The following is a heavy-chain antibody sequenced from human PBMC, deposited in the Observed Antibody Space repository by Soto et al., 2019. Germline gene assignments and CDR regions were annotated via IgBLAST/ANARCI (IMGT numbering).Heavy chain of an antibody. Sequence: QVRLVESGGGVVQPGRSLRLSCGASGFTFSSFGMHWVRQTPGKGLEWVAVISNDGSDTYYADSVKGRFTISRDNSKNTLYLQMNRLRAEDTAVYYCAKSVAPTHIGFLFDLGGQGTLVTVSS. J-gene: IGHJ4*02. CDR2: ISNDGSDT. CDR1: GFTFSSFG. CDR3: AKSVAPTHIGFLFDL. V-gene: IGHV3-30*18. D-gene: IGHD2-2*01.